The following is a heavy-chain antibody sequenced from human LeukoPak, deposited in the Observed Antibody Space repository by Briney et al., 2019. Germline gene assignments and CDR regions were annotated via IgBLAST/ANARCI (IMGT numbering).Heavy chain of an antibody. D-gene: IGHD5-18*01. Sequence: GGSLRLSCAASGFTFSSYWLHWVRHAPGKGLGWVSRIKGDERGTNYADSVKGRFTISRDNAKNTVYLEMNSLRAEHTAVYYCVRGQLWSYYHDYWGQGTLVTVSS. V-gene: IGHV3-74*01. J-gene: IGHJ4*02. CDR1: GFTFSSYW. CDR2: IKGDERGT. CDR3: VRGQLWSYYHDY.